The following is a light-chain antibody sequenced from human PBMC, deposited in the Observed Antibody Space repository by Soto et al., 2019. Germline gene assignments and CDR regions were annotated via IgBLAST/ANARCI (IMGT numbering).Light chain of an antibody. Sequence: EIVLTQSTGTLSLSPGDRATLSCSASQSVSSNFLAWYQQKPGQAPRLLIYGASIRATGIPDRFSGSGSGTDFTITIRRLEAEDFALYFCRQYGSSPRTFGQGNKGEIK. J-gene: IGKJ1*01. V-gene: IGKV3-20*01. CDR1: QSVSSNF. CDR3: RQYGSSPRT. CDR2: GAS.